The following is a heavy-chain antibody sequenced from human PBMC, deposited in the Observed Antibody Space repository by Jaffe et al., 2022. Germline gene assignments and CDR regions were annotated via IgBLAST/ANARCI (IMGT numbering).Heavy chain of an antibody. J-gene: IGHJ3*02. V-gene: IGHV3-48*03. CDR1: GFTFSSYE. Sequence: EVQLVESGGGLVQPGGSLRLSCAASGFTFSSYEMNWVRQAPGKGLEWVSYISSSGSTIYYADSVKGRFTISRDNAKNSLYLQMNSLRAEDTAVYYCANLGTYYDILTGAFDIWGQGTMVTVSS. D-gene: IGHD3-9*01. CDR3: ANLGTYYDILTGAFDI. CDR2: ISSSGSTI.